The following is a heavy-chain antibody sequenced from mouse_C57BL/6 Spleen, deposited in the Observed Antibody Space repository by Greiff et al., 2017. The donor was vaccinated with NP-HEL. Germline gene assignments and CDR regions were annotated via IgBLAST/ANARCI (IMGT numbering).Heavy chain of an antibody. CDR2: ISSGSSTI. V-gene: IGHV5-17*01. Sequence: EVKLMESGGGLVKPGGSLKLSCAASGFTFSDYGMHWVRQAPEKGLEWVAYISSGSSTIYYADTVKGRFTISRDTAKNTLFLQMTSLRSEDTAMYYCARPWDVYYFEYWGQCTTLTVSS. CDR1: GFTFSDYG. J-gene: IGHJ2*01. D-gene: IGHD4-1*01. CDR3: ARPWDVYYFEY.